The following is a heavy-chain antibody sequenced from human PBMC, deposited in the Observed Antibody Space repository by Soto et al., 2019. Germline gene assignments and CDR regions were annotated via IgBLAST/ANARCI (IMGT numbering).Heavy chain of an antibody. CDR2: IYYSGST. Sequence: PSETLSLTCTASGGSISSGGYYWIWIRHHPGKGLEWIGYIYYSGSTYYNPSLKSRVTISVDTSKNQFSLKLSSVTAADTAVYYCARDRETRDYIAASTWGQGTLVTVSS. CDR3: ARDRETRDYIAAST. CDR1: GGSISSGGYY. J-gene: IGHJ5*02. D-gene: IGHD6-13*01. V-gene: IGHV4-31*03.